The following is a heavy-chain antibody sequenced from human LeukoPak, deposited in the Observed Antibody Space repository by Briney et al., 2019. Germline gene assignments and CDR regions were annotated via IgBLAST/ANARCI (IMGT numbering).Heavy chain of an antibody. CDR3: AKGTRGWYYYGMDV. V-gene: IGHV3-23*01. CDR1: GFTFSSYA. J-gene: IGHJ6*02. D-gene: IGHD6-19*01. Sequence: GGSLRHSCAASGFTFSSYAMSWVRQAPGKGLEWVSAISGSGGSTYYADSVKGRFTISRDNSKNTLYLQMNSLRAEDTAVYYCAKGTRGWYYYGMDVWGQGTTVTVSS. CDR2: ISGSGGST.